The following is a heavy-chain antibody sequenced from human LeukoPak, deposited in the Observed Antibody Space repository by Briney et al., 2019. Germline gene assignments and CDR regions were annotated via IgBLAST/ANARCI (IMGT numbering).Heavy chain of an antibody. CDR2: IIPIFGTA. CDR1: GGTFSSYA. V-gene: IGHV1-69*13. CDR3: ARGVFDSEIYCSSTSCFTGYYYMDV. Sequence: ASVKVSCKASGGTFSSYAISWVRQAPGQGLEWMGGIIPIFGTANYAQKFQGRVTITADESTSTAYMELSSLRSEDTAVYYCARGVFDSEIYCSSTSCFTGYYYMDVWGKGTTVTVSS. J-gene: IGHJ6*03. D-gene: IGHD2-2*02.